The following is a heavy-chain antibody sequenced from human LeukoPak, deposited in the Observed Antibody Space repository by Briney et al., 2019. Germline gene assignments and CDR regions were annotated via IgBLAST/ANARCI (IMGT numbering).Heavy chain of an antibody. CDR3: ARQKGSYDSSGYYYYFDY. Sequence: SETLSLTCAAYGGSFSGYYWSWIRQPPGKGLEWIGEINHSGSTNYNPSLKSRVTISVDTSKNQFSLKLSSVTAADTAVYYCARQKGSYDSSGYYYYFDYWGQGTLVTVSS. V-gene: IGHV4-34*01. J-gene: IGHJ4*02. CDR2: INHSGST. CDR1: GGSFSGYY. D-gene: IGHD3-22*01.